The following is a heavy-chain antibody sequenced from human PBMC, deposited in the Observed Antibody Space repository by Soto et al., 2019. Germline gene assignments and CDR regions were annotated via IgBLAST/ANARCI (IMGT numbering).Heavy chain of an antibody. Sequence: GGSLRLSCAASGFTFSSYWMSWVRQAPGKGLEWVANIKQDGSEKYYVDSVKGRFTISRDNAKNSLYLQMNSLRAEDTAVYYCARDFYGGYTYGPGDYWGQGALVTVSS. CDR3: ARDFYGGYTYGPGDY. CDR1: GFTFSSYW. J-gene: IGHJ4*02. CDR2: IKQDGSEK. D-gene: IGHD5-18*01. V-gene: IGHV3-7*01.